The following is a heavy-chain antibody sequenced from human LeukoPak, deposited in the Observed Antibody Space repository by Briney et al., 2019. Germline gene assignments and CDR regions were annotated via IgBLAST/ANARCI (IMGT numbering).Heavy chain of an antibody. J-gene: IGHJ5*02. CDR3: ARQYYDFWSGSNLNWFDP. V-gene: IGHV1-18*01. CDR2: ISAYNGNT. CDR1: GYTFTSYG. D-gene: IGHD3-3*01. Sequence: ASVKVSCKASGYTFTSYGISWVRQAPGQGLEWMGWISAYNGNTNYAQKLQGRVTMTTDTSTSTAYMELRSLRSDDTAVYYCARQYYDFWSGSNLNWFDPWGQGTLVTVSS.